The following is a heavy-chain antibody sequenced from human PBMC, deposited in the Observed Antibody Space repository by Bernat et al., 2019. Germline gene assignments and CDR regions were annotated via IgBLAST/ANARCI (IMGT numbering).Heavy chain of an antibody. CDR3: ARDPAYGAIDL. Sequence: EVQLVESGGGLVQPGGSLGLPCPPLGSPFSHSWMSWPRQAPGNGLEWVANIKEDGGQTNYVDSVKGRFTMSRDNAKNSLFLQMNSLKAEDTAVYFCARDPAYGAIDLWGQGTLVTVSS. CDR1: GSPFSHSW. D-gene: IGHD4/OR15-4a*01. CDR2: IKEDGGQT. V-gene: IGHV3-7*01. J-gene: IGHJ5*02.